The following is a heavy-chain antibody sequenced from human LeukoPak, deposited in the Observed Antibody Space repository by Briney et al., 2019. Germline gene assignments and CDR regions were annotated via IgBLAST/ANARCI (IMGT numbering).Heavy chain of an antibody. CDR3: ARVTAAGTWTFDI. D-gene: IGHD6-13*01. CDR2: MSPNSGNT. J-gene: IGHJ3*02. CDR1: GDTFTIND. V-gene: IGHV1-8*01. Sequence: ASVKVSCKASGDTFTINDINWVRQATGQGLEWMGWMSPNSGNTGYGQKFQGRVTMTRNTSISTAYMELTDLRSEDTAVYYCARVTAAGTWTFDIWGQGTTVTVSS.